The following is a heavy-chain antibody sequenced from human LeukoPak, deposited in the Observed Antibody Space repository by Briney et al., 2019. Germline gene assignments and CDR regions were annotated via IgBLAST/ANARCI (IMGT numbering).Heavy chain of an antibody. V-gene: IGHV3-74*01. CDR1: GFTFSSYW. CDR3: AKGPTAMRRDWFDP. Sequence: GGSLRLSCAASGFTFSSYWMHWVRQGPGKGLVWVSRINSDGSSTSYADSVKGRFTISRDNAKNTLYLQMNSLRAEDTAVYYCAKGPTAMRRDWFDPWGQGTLVTVSS. J-gene: IGHJ5*02. D-gene: IGHD2-2*01. CDR2: INSDGSST.